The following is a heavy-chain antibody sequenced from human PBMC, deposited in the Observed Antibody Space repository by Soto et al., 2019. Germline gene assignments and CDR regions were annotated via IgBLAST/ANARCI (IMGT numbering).Heavy chain of an antibody. CDR3: ARDVRGLAAVAGLYGMDV. V-gene: IGHV3-74*01. CDR2: INTDGSSI. J-gene: IGHJ6*02. Sequence: PGGSLRLSCAVSGFTFSNHWMHWVRQDPGKGLVWVSRINTDGSSIRYADSVKGRFTISRDNAGNTLYLQMNSLRAEDTAVYYCARDVRGLAAVAGLYGMDVWGQGTTVTVSS. CDR1: GFTFSNHW. D-gene: IGHD6-19*01.